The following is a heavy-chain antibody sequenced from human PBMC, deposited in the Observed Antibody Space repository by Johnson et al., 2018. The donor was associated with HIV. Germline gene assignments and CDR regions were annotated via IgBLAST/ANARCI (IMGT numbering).Heavy chain of an antibody. V-gene: IGHV3-7*01. CDR2: IKPDGSEK. Sequence: VLLVESGGALVQPGGSLRLSCAASGFTFTNFWMGWVRQAPGNGLEWVANIKPDGSEKFYVDSVKGRFTISGDNAKSTLYLQMNSLRAEDTAVYYCASFVVVVAATGAFDIWGQGTMVTVSS. J-gene: IGHJ3*02. D-gene: IGHD2-15*01. CDR3: ASFVVVVAATGAFDI. CDR1: GFTFTNFW.